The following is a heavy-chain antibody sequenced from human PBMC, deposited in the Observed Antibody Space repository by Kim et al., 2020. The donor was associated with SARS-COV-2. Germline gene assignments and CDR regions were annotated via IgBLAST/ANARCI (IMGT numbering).Heavy chain of an antibody. Sequence: GGSLRLSCAASGFTFSSYSMNWVRQAPGKGLEWVSSISSSSSYIYYADSVKGRFTISRDNAKNSLYLQMNSLRAEDTAVYYCARHCSGGSCYSYYYYYGMDVWGQGTTVTVSS. CDR2: ISSSSSYI. D-gene: IGHD2-15*01. CDR1: GFTFSSYS. V-gene: IGHV3-21*01. CDR3: ARHCSGGSCYSYYYYYGMDV. J-gene: IGHJ6*02.